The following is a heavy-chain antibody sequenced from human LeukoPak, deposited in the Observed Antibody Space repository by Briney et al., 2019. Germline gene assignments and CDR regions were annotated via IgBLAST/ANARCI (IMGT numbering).Heavy chain of an antibody. CDR2: INSDGSST. V-gene: IGHV3-74*01. J-gene: IGHJ5*02. CDR3: ARDPYCSSTSCYNDWFDP. Sequence: GGSLRLSCAASGFTFSSYWMHWVRHAPGKGLVWVSRINSDGSSTSYADSVKGRFTISRDNAKNTLYLQMNSLRAEDTAVYYCARDPYCSSTSCYNDWFDPWGQGTLVTVSS. CDR1: GFTFSSYW. D-gene: IGHD2-2*02.